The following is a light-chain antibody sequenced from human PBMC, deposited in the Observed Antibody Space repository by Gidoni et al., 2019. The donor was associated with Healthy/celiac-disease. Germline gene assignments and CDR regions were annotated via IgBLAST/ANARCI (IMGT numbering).Light chain of an antibody. J-gene: IGKJ4*01. V-gene: IGKV3-11*01. CDR1: QSVSSY. CDR2: DAS. Sequence: EIVLTQSPATLSLSPGERATLSCRASQSVSSYLAWYQQKPGQAPRLLIYDASNRATGIPARFSGSGSGTDFTLTISSLEPEDFAVYYCQQRSNWPQNTFXGXTKVXIK. CDR3: QQRSNWPQNT.